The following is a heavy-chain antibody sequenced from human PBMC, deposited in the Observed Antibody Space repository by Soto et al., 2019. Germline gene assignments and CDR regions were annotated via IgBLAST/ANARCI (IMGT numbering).Heavy chain of an antibody. CDR1: GFTFSSYA. Sequence: QVQLVESGGGVVQPGRSLRLSCAASGFTFSSYAMHWVRQAPGKGLEWVAVISYDGSNKYYADSVKGRFTISRDNSKNSLYLQMSSLIAEDTAVYYCSSYDYDFWSGYYTGDYWGQGTLVTVSS. V-gene: IGHV3-30-3*01. CDR2: ISYDGSNK. D-gene: IGHD3-3*01. J-gene: IGHJ4*02. CDR3: SSYDYDFWSGYYTGDY.